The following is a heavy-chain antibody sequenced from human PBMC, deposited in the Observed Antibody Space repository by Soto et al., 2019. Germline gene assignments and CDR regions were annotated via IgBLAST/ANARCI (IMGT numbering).Heavy chain of an antibody. Sequence: QVQLQESGPGLVKPSQTLSLTCTVSGGSISRGGYFWSWIRQHPGKGLEWIGYIYHTGSTNYNPSLKSRVTISVDTSKNQFSLRLTSVTAADTAVYYCARLRIPAAESSWGQGTLVTVSS. CDR1: GGSISRGGYF. CDR2: IYHTGST. CDR3: ARLRIPAAESS. D-gene: IGHD6-13*01. V-gene: IGHV4-31*03. J-gene: IGHJ4*02.